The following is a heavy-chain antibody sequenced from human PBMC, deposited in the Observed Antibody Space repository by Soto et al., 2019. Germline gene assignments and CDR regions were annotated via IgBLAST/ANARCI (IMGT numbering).Heavy chain of an antibody. J-gene: IGHJ4*02. V-gene: IGHV1-3*01. CDR3: AISPIVVVPAGFDY. CDR2: VNAGNGNT. D-gene: IGHD2-2*01. Sequence: ASVTVSCQASGYTFTSYAMHWVRQAPGQRLEWMGWVNAGNGNTKYSQKFQGRVTITRDTSASTAYMELSSLRSEDTAVYYCAISPIVVVPAGFDYWGQGALVTVSS. CDR1: GYTFTSYA.